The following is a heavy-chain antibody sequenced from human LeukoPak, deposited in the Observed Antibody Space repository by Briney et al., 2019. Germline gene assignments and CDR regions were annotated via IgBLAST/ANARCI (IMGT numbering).Heavy chain of an antibody. V-gene: IGHV3-30*04. CDR1: GFTFSSYA. CDR3: ARSGQYSSGWSDY. CDR2: ISYDGSNK. Sequence: GGSLRLSCAASGFTFSSYAMHWVRQAPGKGLEWEAVISYDGSNKYYADSVKGRFTISRDNSKNTLYLQMNSLRAEDTAVYYCARSGQYSSGWSDYWGQGTLVTVSS. D-gene: IGHD6-19*01. J-gene: IGHJ4*02.